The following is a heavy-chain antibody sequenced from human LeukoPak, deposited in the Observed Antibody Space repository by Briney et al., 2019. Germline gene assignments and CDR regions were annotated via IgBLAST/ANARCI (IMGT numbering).Heavy chain of an antibody. CDR1: GFTFNTYN. D-gene: IGHD7-27*01. Sequence: GGSLRLSCGASGFTFNTYNMNWVRQAPGKGLEWVSYISSSSSTIYYADSVKGRFTISRDNAKNSLSLQMNSLRAEDTAVYYCARDLAWGAFDYWGQGTLVTVSS. CDR2: ISSSSSTI. V-gene: IGHV3-48*01. J-gene: IGHJ4*02. CDR3: ARDLAWGAFDY.